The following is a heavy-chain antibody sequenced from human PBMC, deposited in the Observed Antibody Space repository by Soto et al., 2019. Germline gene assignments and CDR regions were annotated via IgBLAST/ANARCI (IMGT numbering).Heavy chain of an antibody. J-gene: IGHJ4*02. CDR2: INPILDST. Sequence: QEQVVQSGPAMKEPGSSVKVSCRASGIMSSGYGFSWVRQAPGQGLEWVGMINPILDSTHYAQTLQGRVSLSVDKSRDTAYLEVTSLRLEDTAIYFCATMKRARLDSWGRGTVVTVSS. CDR1: GIMSSGYG. CDR3: ATMKRARLDS. D-gene: IGHD6-25*01. V-gene: IGHV1-69*09.